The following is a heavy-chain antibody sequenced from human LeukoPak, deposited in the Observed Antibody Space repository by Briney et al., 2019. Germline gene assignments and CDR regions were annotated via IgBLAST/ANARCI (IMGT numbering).Heavy chain of an antibody. CDR2: IYYSGST. D-gene: IGHD3-10*01. CDR3: ARSDYHNSGSHTVFDAFDI. Sequence: SETLSLTCTVSGGSISSGGYYWSWIRQHPGKGLEWIGYIYYSGSTYYNPSLKSRVTISVDTSKKQFALKLSSVTAADTAVYYCARSDYHNSGSHTVFDAFDIWGQGTRVTVSS. V-gene: IGHV4-31*03. CDR1: GGSISSGGYY. J-gene: IGHJ3*02.